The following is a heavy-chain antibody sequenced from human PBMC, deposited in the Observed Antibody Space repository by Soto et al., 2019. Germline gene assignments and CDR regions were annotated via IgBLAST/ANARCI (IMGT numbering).Heavy chain of an antibody. CDR2: IYYSGST. CDR3: ARQGYCSSTSCYVNYYYYYMDV. Sequence: SETLSLTCTVSGGSISSYYWSWIRQPPGKGLDWIGYIYYSGSTNYNPSLKSRVTISVDTSKNQFSLKLSSVTAADTAVYYCARQGYCSSTSCYVNYYYYYMDVWGKGTTVTVS. D-gene: IGHD2-2*01. J-gene: IGHJ6*03. V-gene: IGHV4-59*08. CDR1: GGSISSYY.